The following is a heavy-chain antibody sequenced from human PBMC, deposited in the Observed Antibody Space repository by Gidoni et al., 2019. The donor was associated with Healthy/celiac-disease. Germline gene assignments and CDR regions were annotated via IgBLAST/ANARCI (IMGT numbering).Heavy chain of an antibody. CDR1: GFTFGSYG. Sequence: QVQLVESGGGVVQPGRSLRLSCAASGFTFGSYGMHWVRQAPGKGLEWVAVISYDGSNKYYADSVKGRFTISRDNSKNTLYLQMNSLRAEDTAVYYCAKAPDYDILTGYYDTGPNYYYYGMDVWGQGTTVTVSS. J-gene: IGHJ6*02. D-gene: IGHD3-9*01. V-gene: IGHV3-30*18. CDR2: ISYDGSNK. CDR3: AKAPDYDILTGYYDTGPNYYYYGMDV.